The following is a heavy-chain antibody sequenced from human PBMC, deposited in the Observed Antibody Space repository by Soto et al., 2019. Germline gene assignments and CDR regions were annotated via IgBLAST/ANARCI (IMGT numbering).Heavy chain of an antibody. V-gene: IGHV1-46*01. CDR2: LNPSGGST. J-gene: IGHJ4*02. Sequence: QVQLVQSGAEVKKPGASVKVSCKASGYTFISYSMHWVRQAPGQRLEWMGTLNPSGGSTKYSHKFQGRVTMTRDTSTRTVYMEVTSLTSEDTAVYFCARSSTRTKTVEYWGQGTLVTVSS. D-gene: IGHD2-2*01. CDR1: GYTFISYS. CDR3: ARSSTRTKTVEY.